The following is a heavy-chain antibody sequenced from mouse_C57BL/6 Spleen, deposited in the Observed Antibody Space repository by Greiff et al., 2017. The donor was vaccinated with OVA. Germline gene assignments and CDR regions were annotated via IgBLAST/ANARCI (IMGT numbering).Heavy chain of an antibody. J-gene: IGHJ3*01. V-gene: IGHV1-50*01. CDR2: IDPSDSYT. CDR1: GYTFTSYW. D-gene: IGHD2-1*01. Sequence: QVHVKQPGAELVKPGASVKLSCKASGYTFTSYWMQWVKQRPGQGLEWIGEIDPSDSYTNYNQKFKGKATLTVDTSSSTAYMQLSSLTSEDSAVYYCARSGFYYGNWFAYWGQGTLVTVSA. CDR3: ARSGFYYGNWFAY.